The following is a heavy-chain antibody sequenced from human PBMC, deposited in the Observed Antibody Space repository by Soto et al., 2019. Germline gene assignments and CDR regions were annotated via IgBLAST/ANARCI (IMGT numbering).Heavy chain of an antibody. V-gene: IGHV4-39*01. CDR3: GIAAAGTDYYYYGMDV. D-gene: IGHD6-13*01. J-gene: IGHJ6*02. CDR1: GAPICSIINY. CDR2: IYYSGST. Sequence: SETLSLNCTVSGAPICSIINYWGGIRQPPGKGLEWIGSIYYSGSTYYNPSLKSRVTISVDTSKNQFSLKLSSVTAADTAVYYCGIAAAGTDYYYYGMDVWGQGTTVT.